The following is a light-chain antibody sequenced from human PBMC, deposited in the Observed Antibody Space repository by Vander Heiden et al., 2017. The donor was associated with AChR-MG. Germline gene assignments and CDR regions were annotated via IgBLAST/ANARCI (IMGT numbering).Light chain of an antibody. CDR2: EDN. V-gene: IGLV6-57*03. Sequence: NFMLTHPHSVSESPGKTVTIPCTRSSGSIASIYVQWYQQRPGSAPTTVIYEDNQRPSGVPDRFSGSIDSSSNSAALTISGLRTEDEADYYCQSYDNNNHGVVFGGGTKLTVL. CDR1: SGSIASIY. CDR3: QSYDNNNHGVV. J-gene: IGLJ2*01.